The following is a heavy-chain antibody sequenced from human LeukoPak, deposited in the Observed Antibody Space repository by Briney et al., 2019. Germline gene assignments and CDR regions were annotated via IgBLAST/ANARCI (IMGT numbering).Heavy chain of an antibody. J-gene: IGHJ5*02. CDR1: GFTFDDYA. Sequence: GRSLRLSCAASGFTFDDYAMHWVRQAPGKGLEWVSGISWNSGSIGYADSVKGRFTISRDNAKNSLHLQMNSLRAEDTALYYCAKGNDIAARLGWFDPWGQGTLVTVSS. V-gene: IGHV3-9*01. CDR3: AKGNDIAARLGWFDP. CDR2: ISWNSGSI. D-gene: IGHD6-6*01.